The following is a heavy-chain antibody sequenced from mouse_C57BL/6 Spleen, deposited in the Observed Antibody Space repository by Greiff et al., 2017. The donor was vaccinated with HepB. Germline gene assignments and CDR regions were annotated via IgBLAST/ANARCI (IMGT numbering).Heavy chain of an antibody. J-gene: IGHJ2*01. V-gene: IGHV14-1*01. CDR1: GFNIKDYY. CDR3: TPTSTVVNYFDY. CDR2: IDPEDGDT. D-gene: IGHD1-1*01. Sequence: VQLQQSGAELVRPGASVKLSCTASGFNIKDYYMHWVKQRPEQGLEWIGRIDPEDGDTEYAPKFQGKTTMTADTSSNTAYLQLSSLTSEHTADYYCTPTSTVVNYFDYWGQGTTLTVSS.